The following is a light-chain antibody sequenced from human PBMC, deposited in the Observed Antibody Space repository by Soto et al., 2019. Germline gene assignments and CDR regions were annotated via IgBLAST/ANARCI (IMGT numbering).Light chain of an antibody. CDR3: QQYGSSPWR. Sequence: ETVLTQSPGTLSLSPGERATLSCRASQTIRSNYLAWYRQTPGQAPRLLIYGASNRATCIADRFSGSGSGTHFTLIISRLEPEDFALYYFQQYGSSPWRFGQGTKVEIK. CDR1: QTIRSNY. CDR2: GAS. J-gene: IGKJ1*01. V-gene: IGKV3-20*01.